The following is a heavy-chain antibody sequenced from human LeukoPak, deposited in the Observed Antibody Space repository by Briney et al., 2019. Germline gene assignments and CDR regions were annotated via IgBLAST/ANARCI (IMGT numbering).Heavy chain of an antibody. D-gene: IGHD4-17*01. Sequence: PGGSLRLSCAASGFTFSSYGMHWVRQAPGKGLEWVAVISYDGSSKYSADSVKGRFTISRDNSKNTLFLQMNSLRADDTAVFYCAKDGGFYGENLDYWGQGTLVTVSS. CDR2: ISYDGSSK. CDR1: GFTFSSYG. V-gene: IGHV3-30*18. CDR3: AKDGGFYGENLDY. J-gene: IGHJ4*02.